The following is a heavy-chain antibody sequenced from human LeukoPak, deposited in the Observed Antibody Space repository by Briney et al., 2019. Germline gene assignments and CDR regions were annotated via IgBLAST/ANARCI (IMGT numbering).Heavy chain of an antibody. D-gene: IGHD4-17*01. CDR2: FYRGDTT. V-gene: IGHV3-53*05. J-gene: IGHJ4*02. CDR3: TKGMTTLTTMFEY. Sequence: GGSLRLSCAASGFSVSSSYMYWVRQAPGKGLEWVSFFYRGDTTYYAESVKGRFTISRDNAKNSLYLQMNSLRPEDTARYYCTKGMTTLTTMFEYWGQGILVTVSS. CDR1: GFSVSSSY.